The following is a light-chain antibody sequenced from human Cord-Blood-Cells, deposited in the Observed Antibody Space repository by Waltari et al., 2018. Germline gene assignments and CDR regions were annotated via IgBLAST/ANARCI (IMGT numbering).Light chain of an antibody. V-gene: IGKV3-20*01. J-gene: IGKJ2*01. CDR2: GAS. CDR3: QQYGSSPYT. CDR1: QSVSRSY. Sequence: EIVLTQSPGTLSLSPGERATLSCRARQSVSRSYLAWYQQKPGQAPSRLIYGASSSSTGIPDRLGGSGSGTDFTLTISRLEPEDFAVYYCQQYGSSPYTFGQGTKLEIK.